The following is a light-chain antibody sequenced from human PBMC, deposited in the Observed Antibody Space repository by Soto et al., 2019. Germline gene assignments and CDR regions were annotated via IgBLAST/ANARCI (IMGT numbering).Light chain of an antibody. CDR1: QSVSSN. J-gene: IGKJ5*01. CDR2: GAS. Sequence: SPATLSVSPGERATLSCRASQSVSSNLAWYQQKPGQAPRLLISGASTRATGIPARFSGSGSGTEFTLTITSLQSEDFAVYFCQQYNNWPPSITFGQGTRLEIK. V-gene: IGKV3-15*01. CDR3: QQYNNWPPSIT.